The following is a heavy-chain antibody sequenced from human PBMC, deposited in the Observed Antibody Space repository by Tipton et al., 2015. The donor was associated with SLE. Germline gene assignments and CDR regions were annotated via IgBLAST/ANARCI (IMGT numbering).Heavy chain of an antibody. CDR2: IYSGGST. V-gene: IGHV3-66*01. J-gene: IGHJ4*02. CDR3: AVVYSSGYGLDY. Sequence: GSLRLSCAASGFTVSSNFMSWVRQAPGKGLEWVSVIYSGGSTYYADSVKDRFTVSRDNYKDTLYLQMNSLRAEDTAVHYCAVVYSSGYGLDYWGQGTLVTVSS. CDR1: GFTVSSNF. D-gene: IGHD6-19*01.